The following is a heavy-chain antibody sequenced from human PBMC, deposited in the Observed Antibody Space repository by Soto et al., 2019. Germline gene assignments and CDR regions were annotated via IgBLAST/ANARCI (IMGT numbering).Heavy chain of an antibody. CDR3: ARSSSSWSISPVLDY. Sequence: GGSLRLSCGASGFTFSRYGMHWVRQAPGKGLEWLAVTSYDGNSKYYADSVKGRFTISRDNSKNTLYLQMNSLRAEDTAIYYSARSSSSWSISPVLDYWGQGTLVTVSS. CDR2: TSYDGNSK. J-gene: IGHJ4*02. V-gene: IGHV3-30-3*01. D-gene: IGHD6-13*01. CDR1: GFTFSRYG.